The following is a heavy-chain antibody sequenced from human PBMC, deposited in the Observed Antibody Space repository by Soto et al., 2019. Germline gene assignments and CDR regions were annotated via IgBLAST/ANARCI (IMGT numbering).Heavy chain of an antibody. V-gene: IGHV1-46*01. CDR1: GYTFTSYY. CDR3: ARDQVDDYVWGGYYFDY. D-gene: IGHD3-16*01. CDR2: INPSGGST. J-gene: IGHJ4*02. Sequence: QVQLVQSGAEVKKPGASVKVSCKASGYTFTSYYMHWVRQAPGQGLEWMGIINPSGGSTSYAQKLQGRVTMTRDTSTSTVYMELSSLRSEDTAVYYCARDQVDDYVWGGYYFDYWGQGTLVTVSS.